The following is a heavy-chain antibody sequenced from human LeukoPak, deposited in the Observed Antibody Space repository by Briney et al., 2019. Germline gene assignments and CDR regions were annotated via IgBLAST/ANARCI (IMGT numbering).Heavy chain of an antibody. CDR1: GGSFSGYY. CDR2: IYYSGST. Sequence: PSETLSLTCAVYGGSFSGYYWSWIRQPPGKGLEWIGYIYYSGSTNYNPSLKSRVTISVDTSKNQFSLKLSSVTAADTAVYYCARQNSITMVRGYSNWFDPWGQGTLVTVSS. V-gene: IGHV4-59*08. CDR3: ARQNSITMVRGYSNWFDP. J-gene: IGHJ5*02. D-gene: IGHD3-10*01.